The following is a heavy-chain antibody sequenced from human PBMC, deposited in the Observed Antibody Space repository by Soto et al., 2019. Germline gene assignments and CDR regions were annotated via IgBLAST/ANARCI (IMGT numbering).Heavy chain of an antibody. J-gene: IGHJ4*02. V-gene: IGHV1-2*04. CDR2: INPNNGVA. CDR1: GYTFTAYY. CDR3: ARAPYDILTGHYKGPLYYFDY. Sequence: AASVKVSCKASGYTFTAYYIHWVRQAPGQGLEWVGWINPNNGVAHYAQKSQDWVTMTRDTSISTAYMEVSRLRSDDTAVYYCARAPYDILTGHYKGPLYYFDYWGQGTLVTVSS. D-gene: IGHD3-9*01.